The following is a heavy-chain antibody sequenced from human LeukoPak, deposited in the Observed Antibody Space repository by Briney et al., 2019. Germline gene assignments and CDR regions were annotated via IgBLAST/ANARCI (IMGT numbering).Heavy chain of an antibody. CDR2: INHRGST. Sequence: PSETLSLTCAVYGGSFSGYYWSWIRQPPGKGLGWIGEINHRGSTNYNPSLNSRVTISVDTSKNQFSLNLSSVTAADTAVYYCARGTGRLERTNPSNYYYYYYMHVWGKGTTVTVSS. D-gene: IGHD1-1*01. CDR3: ARGTGRLERTNPSNYYYYYYMHV. J-gene: IGHJ6*03. CDR1: GGSFSGYY. V-gene: IGHV4-34*01.